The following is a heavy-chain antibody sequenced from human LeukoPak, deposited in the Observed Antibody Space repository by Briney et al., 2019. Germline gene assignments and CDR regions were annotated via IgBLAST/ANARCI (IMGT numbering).Heavy chain of an antibody. J-gene: IGHJ4*02. CDR3: ARGPYPGALLYYFDY. V-gene: IGHV4-59*01. D-gene: IGHD1-26*01. CDR1: GGSISSYY. CDR2: IYYSGST. Sequence: SETLSLTCTVSGGSISSYYWSWIRQPPGRGLEWIGYIYYSGSTNYNPSLKSRVTISVDTSKNQFSLKLSSVTAADTAVYYCARGPYPGALLYYFDYWGQGTLVTVSS.